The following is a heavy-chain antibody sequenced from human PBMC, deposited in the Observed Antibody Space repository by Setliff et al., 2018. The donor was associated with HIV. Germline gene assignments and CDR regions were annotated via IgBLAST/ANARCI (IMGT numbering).Heavy chain of an antibody. Sequence: PSETLSLTCTVSGGSIRSRCWNWIRQSPGKGLEWIGYIHYRGSTNYNPSLKSRVIISVDMSKNQFSLKLTSVTAADTAVYYCARDFEASYCGGDCYSGWFDSWGQGILVTVSS. CDR1: GGSIRSRC. CDR3: ARDFEASYCGGDCYSGWFDS. J-gene: IGHJ5*01. V-gene: IGHV4-59*11. D-gene: IGHD2-21*01. CDR2: IHYRGST.